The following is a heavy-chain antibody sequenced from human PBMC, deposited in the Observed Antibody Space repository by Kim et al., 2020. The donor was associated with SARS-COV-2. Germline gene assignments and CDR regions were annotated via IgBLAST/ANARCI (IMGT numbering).Heavy chain of an antibody. CDR2: ISGDNGDT. V-gene: IGHV1-3*01. Sequence: ASVKVSCKTSGYTFTHYAMHWVRQAPGQRLEWMGYISGDNGDTKYSQKFQGRVTITRDTSATTAYMELSSLTSEDTAVYYCARGASGYAGYILDDWGQGTLAIVSS. CDR3: ARGASGYAGYILDD. D-gene: IGHD3-22*01. J-gene: IGHJ4*02. CDR1: GYTFTHYA.